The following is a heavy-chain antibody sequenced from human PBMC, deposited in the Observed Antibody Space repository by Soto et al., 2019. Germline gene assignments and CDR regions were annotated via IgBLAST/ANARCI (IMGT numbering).Heavy chain of an antibody. D-gene: IGHD2-2*01. CDR2: IIPILGIA. Sequence: SVKVSCKASGGTFSSYTISWVRQAPGQGLEWMGRIIPILGIANYAQKFQGRVTITADKSTSTAYMELSSLRSEDTAVYYCARSPQLLPAYFDYWGQGTLVTVSS. J-gene: IGHJ4*02. CDR1: GGTFSSYT. CDR3: ARSPQLLPAYFDY. V-gene: IGHV1-69*02.